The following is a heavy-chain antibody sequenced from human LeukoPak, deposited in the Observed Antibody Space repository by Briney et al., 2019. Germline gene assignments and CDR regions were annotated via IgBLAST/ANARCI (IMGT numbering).Heavy chain of an antibody. J-gene: IGHJ4*02. Sequence: ASVKVSCKVSGYTLTELSMHWVRQAPGKGLEWMGGFDPEDGETIYAQKFQGRVTMTEDTSTDTAYMELSSLRSEDTAVYYCATDAPTVGGTYYDSSGSDYWGQGTLVTVSS. V-gene: IGHV1-24*01. CDR1: GYTLTELS. CDR2: FDPEDGET. CDR3: ATDAPTVGGTYYDSSGSDY. D-gene: IGHD3-22*01.